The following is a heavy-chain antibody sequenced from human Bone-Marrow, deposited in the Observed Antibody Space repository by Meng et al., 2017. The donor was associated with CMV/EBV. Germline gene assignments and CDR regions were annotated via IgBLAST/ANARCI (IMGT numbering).Heavy chain of an antibody. J-gene: IGHJ6*01. CDR1: GFTFSSYS. Sequence: GESLKISCAASGFTFSSYSMNWVRQAPGKGLEWVSYISSSSSTIYYADSVKGRFTISRDNAKNPLYLQMNSLRAEDTAVYYCARASIWSGYPPLNYYYYGMDVWGQGTTVTVYS. V-gene: IGHV3-48*04. CDR3: ARASIWSGYPPLNYYYYGMDV. CDR2: ISSSSSTI. D-gene: IGHD3-3*01.